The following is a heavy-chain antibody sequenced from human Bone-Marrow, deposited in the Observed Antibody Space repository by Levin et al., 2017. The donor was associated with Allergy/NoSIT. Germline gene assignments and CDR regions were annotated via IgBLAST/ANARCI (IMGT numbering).Heavy chain of an antibody. Sequence: MPSETLSLTCTVSGASITNSYWSWIRQPPGKGLEWIGYIYYSVTTNYNPSLKNRVTMSVDTSKKQFSLSLTAVTAADTAIYYCARDRGDDSGFDIWGQGIMVTVSS. CDR3: ARDRGDDSGFDI. CDR1: GASITNSY. CDR2: IYYSVTT. V-gene: IGHV4-59*01. J-gene: IGHJ3*02. D-gene: IGHD2-21*02.